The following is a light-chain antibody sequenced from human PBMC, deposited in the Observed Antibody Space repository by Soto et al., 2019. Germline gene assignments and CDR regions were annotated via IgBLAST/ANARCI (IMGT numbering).Light chain of an antibody. Sequence: PSSLSASVGDRVTITCLASQCISAYLNWYQQKPGKAPQLLIFAASTLQHGVPSRFSGSGSGTDFTLAISNLQREDFATYYCHQTYSGRSFGQGTKVDIK. CDR2: AAS. CDR3: HQTYSGRS. V-gene: IGKV1-39*01. J-gene: IGKJ1*01. CDR1: QCISAY.